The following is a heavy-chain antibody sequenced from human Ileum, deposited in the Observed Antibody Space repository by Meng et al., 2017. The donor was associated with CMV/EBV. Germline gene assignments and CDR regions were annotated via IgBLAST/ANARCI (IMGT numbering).Heavy chain of an antibody. CDR2: VYRQSRAK. J-gene: IGHJ4*02. D-gene: IGHD2-2*02. CDR3: AKDTTPDSRYNFDC. Sequence: GGSLRLSCSASGFAFSDYSMNWVRQAPGSGLELLSIVYRQSRAKYYAESVRGRFTISRDDSTSTLYLQMNSLRADDTATYYCAKDTTPDSRYNFDCWGQGTLVTVSS. CDR1: GFAFSDYS. V-gene: IGHV3-23*03.